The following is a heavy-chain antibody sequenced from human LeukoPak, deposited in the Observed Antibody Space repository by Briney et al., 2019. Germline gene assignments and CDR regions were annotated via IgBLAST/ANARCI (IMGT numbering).Heavy chain of an antibody. J-gene: IGHJ5*02. Sequence: SETLSLTCTVSGGSISSYYWSWIRQPAGKGLEWIGRIYTSGSTNYNPSLKSRVTMSVDTSKNQFSLKLSSVTAADTAVYYCARDRRYGDCVGVWFDPWGQGTLVTVSS. V-gene: IGHV4-4*07. CDR2: IYTSGST. CDR1: GGSISSYY. D-gene: IGHD4-17*01. CDR3: ARDRRYGDCVGVWFDP.